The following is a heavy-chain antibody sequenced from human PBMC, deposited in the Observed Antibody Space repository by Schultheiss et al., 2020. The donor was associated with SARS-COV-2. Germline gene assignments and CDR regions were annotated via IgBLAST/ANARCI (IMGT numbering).Heavy chain of an antibody. J-gene: IGHJ4*02. CDR1: GFTFSDYY. V-gene: IGHV3-11*01. D-gene: IGHD6-19*01. Sequence: GESLKISCAASGFTFSDYYMTWIRQAPGKGLEWVSYITSSGSTIYYADSVRGRFIVSRDNAKNSLYLQMNSLRAEDTAVYYCARDGAVAGIAYWGQGTLVTVSS. CDR3: ARDGAVAGIAY. CDR2: ITSSGSTI.